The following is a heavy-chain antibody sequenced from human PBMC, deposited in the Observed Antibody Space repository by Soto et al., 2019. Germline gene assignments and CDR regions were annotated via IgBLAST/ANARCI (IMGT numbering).Heavy chain of an antibody. V-gene: IGHV2-5*02. Sequence: QITLKESGPTLVKPIQTLTLTCTFSGFSLSTSGVGVAWIRQPPGKALEWLALIYWDDDKRYRPSLESRLTITKDTSKNQVVLTMTNMDSVDTATYYCAYLPCSGGSCYWFSFSGMDVWGQATTVTVSS. CDR3: AYLPCSGGSCYWFSFSGMDV. J-gene: IGHJ6*02. D-gene: IGHD2-15*01. CDR1: GFSLSTSGVG. CDR2: IYWDDDK.